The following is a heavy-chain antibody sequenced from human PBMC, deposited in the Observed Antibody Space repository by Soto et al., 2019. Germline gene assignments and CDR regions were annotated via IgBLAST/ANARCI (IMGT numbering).Heavy chain of an antibody. J-gene: IGHJ6*02. CDR1: GCTFTGYY. D-gene: IGHD5-18*01. CDR3: ARDPGYSYVYGMDV. Sequence: ASVKVSCKASGCTFTGYYMHWVRQAPGQGLEWMGWINPNSGGTNYAQKFQGWVTMTRDTSISTAYMELSRLRSDDTAVYYCARDPGYSYVYGMDVWGQGTTVTVSS. CDR2: INPNSGGT. V-gene: IGHV1-2*04.